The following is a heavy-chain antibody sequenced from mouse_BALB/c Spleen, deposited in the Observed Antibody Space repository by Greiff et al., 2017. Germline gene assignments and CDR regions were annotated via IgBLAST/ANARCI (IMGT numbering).Heavy chain of an antibody. CDR3: ARGATAYDFDY. D-gene: IGHD1-2*01. J-gene: IGHJ2*01. CDR1: GDSFTSGY. V-gene: IGHV3-8*02. Sequence: EVKLVESGPSLVTPSQTLSLTCSVTGDSFTSGYWNWIRKFPGNKLEYMGYISYSGSTYYNPSLKSRITITRDTSKNQYYLQLNSMTTEDTATYYYARGATAYDFDYWGQGTTVTVSS. CDR2: ISYSGST.